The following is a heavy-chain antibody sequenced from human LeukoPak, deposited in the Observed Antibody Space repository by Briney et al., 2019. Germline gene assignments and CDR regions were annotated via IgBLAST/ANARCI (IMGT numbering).Heavy chain of an antibody. CDR1: GGTFSSYA. Sequence: SVKVSCKASGGTFSSYAISWVRQAPGQGLEWMGGIIPIFGTANYAQKFQGRVTITTDESTSTAYMELSSLRSEDTAVYYCAREGGYDSSGSNIGEDAFDIWGQGTMVTVSS. J-gene: IGHJ3*02. CDR3: AREGGYDSSGSNIGEDAFDI. V-gene: IGHV1-69*05. CDR2: IIPIFGTA. D-gene: IGHD3-22*01.